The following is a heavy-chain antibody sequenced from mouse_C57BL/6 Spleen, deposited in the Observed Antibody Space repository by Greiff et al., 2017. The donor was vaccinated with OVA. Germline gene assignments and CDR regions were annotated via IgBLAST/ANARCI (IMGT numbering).Heavy chain of an antibody. D-gene: IGHD1-1*01. J-gene: IGHJ4*01. CDR2: INPSSGYT. CDR3: ARPSTVVATDYAMDY. CDR1: GYTFTSYT. Sequence: LVESGAELARPGASVKMSCKASGYTFTSYTMHWVKQRPGQGLEWIGYINPSSGYTKYNQKFKDKATLTADKSSSTAYMQLSSLTSEDSAVYYCARPSTVVATDYAMDYWGQGTSVTVSS. V-gene: IGHV1-4*01.